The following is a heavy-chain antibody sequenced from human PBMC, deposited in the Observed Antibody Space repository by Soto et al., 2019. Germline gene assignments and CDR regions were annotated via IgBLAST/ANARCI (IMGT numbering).Heavy chain of an antibody. CDR1: GYTFTGYY. CDR3: ASEGRRDPAMVHTIFDY. Sequence: GTSVKVSCKASGYTFTGYYMHWVRQAPGQGLEWMGWINPNSGGTNYAQKFQGRVTMTRDTSISTAYMELSRLRSDDTAVYYCASEGRRDPAMVHTIFDYWGRGTLVAVSS. V-gene: IGHV1-2*02. J-gene: IGHJ4*02. D-gene: IGHD5-18*01. CDR2: INPNSGGT.